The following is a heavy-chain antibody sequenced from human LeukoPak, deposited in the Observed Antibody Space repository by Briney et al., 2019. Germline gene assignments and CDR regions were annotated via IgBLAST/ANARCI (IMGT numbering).Heavy chain of an antibody. CDR3: ASLGQDYRPFFDY. J-gene: IGHJ4*02. Sequence: PVGSLRLSCAASGFTFSSYWMNWVRQAPGKGLEWVANTNKDGSEKYYSDSVKGRFAISRDNAKNSLFLQMNSLRAEDTAVYYCASLGQDYRPFFDYWGQGTLVTVSS. V-gene: IGHV3-7*01. CDR2: TNKDGSEK. D-gene: IGHD4-11*01. CDR1: GFTFSSYW.